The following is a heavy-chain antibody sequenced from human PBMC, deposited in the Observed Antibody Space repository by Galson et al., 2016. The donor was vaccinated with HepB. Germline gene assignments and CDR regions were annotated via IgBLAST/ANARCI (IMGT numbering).Heavy chain of an antibody. V-gene: IGHV3-21*01. CDR1: GFTLSTYW. D-gene: IGHD6-19*01. CDR2: IDKSGHYI. J-gene: IGHJ4*02. Sequence: SLRLSCAASGFTLSTYWMTWVRQAPGKGLEWVSSIDKSGHYINYGDSVKGRFTISRDNANNSLFLQLNSLRDADTGVYFCARGGSGNFQYDSDSWGQGALVTGSS. CDR3: ARGGSGNFQYDSDS.